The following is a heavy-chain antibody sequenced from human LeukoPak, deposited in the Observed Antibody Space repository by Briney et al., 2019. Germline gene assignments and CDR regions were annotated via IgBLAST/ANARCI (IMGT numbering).Heavy chain of an antibody. CDR1: GFTFSDHY. CDR2: ISPSGSDM. V-gene: IGHV3-11*06. D-gene: IGHD3-10*02. CDR3: AELGITMIGGV. J-gene: IGHJ6*04. Sequence: KSGGSLRLSCAASGFTFSDHYMTWIRQAPGKGLEWLSYISPSGSDMSNADSVKGRFTISRDNAKNSLYLQMNSLRAEDTAVYYCAELGITMIGGVWGKGTTVTISS.